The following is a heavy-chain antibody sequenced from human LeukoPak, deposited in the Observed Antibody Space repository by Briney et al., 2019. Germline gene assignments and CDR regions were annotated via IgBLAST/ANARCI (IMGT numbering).Heavy chain of an antibody. V-gene: IGHV1-2*02. Sequence: ASVKVSCKTSGYIFTGHYIHWVRQAPGQGLEWMGCVNSAGGGTNYAQKFQGGVTMTRDTSITTAFMELTSLRSDDTAFYYCARVITTGSGLYYWGQGALVTVSS. J-gene: IGHJ4*02. CDR2: VNSAGGGT. CDR3: ARVITTGSGLYY. D-gene: IGHD2-15*01. CDR1: GYIFTGHY.